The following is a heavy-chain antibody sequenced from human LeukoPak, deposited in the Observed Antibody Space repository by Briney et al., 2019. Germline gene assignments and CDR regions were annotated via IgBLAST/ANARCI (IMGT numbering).Heavy chain of an antibody. CDR2: IYYSGST. Sequence: PSETLSLTCTVSGGSISSYYWSWLRQPPGKGLEWIGYIYYSGSTNYNPSLKSRVTISVDTSKNQFSLKLSSVTAADTAVYYCARGGRTYSYGLGPTNWFDPWGQGTLVTVSS. J-gene: IGHJ5*02. CDR1: GGSISSYY. V-gene: IGHV4-59*01. CDR3: ARGGRTYSYGLGPTNWFDP. D-gene: IGHD5-18*01.